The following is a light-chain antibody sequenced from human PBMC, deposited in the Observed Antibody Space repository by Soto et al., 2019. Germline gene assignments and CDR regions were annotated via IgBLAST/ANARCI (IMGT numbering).Light chain of an antibody. V-gene: IGKV1-39*01. Sequence: DIQMTQSPSSLYASVAHRATLTCRASQTVSIYLNWYRQKPGKAPELLIFAASDLQSGVPSRFSGSGSGTEFTLTISSLQPEDFAFYFCQQFDSYPLTFGGGTKVEIK. J-gene: IGKJ4*01. CDR2: AAS. CDR3: QQFDSYPLT. CDR1: QTVSIY.